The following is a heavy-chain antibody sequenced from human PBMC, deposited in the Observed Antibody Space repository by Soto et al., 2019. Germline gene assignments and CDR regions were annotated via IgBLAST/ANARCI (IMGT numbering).Heavy chain of an antibody. J-gene: IGHJ6*02. CDR3: AKDSKSVSVAAARVYGMDV. CDR2: TKSSGEHA. Sequence: VRSLRLSCAPAGFKFSSFALTWLLQHPVKVLERVSTTKSSGEHAYYADSVKGRFTVSRDNSKNTLFLEMSSLRAEDSAIYYCAKDSKSVSVAAARVYGMDVWGQGTTVTVSS. V-gene: IGHV3-23*01. D-gene: IGHD2-2*01. CDR1: GFKFSSFA.